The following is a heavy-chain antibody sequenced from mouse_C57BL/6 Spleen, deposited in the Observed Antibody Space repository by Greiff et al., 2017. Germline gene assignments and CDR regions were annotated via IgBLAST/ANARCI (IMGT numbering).Heavy chain of an antibody. CDR2: INPNNGGT. Sequence: EVQLQQSGPELVKPGASVKISCKASGYTFTDYYMNWVKQSHGKSLEWIGDINPNNGGTSYNQKFKGKATLTVDKSSSTAYMELRSLTSEDSAVYYCASYYGNLYYYAMDYWGQGTSVTVSS. CDR3: ASYYGNLYYYAMDY. J-gene: IGHJ4*01. D-gene: IGHD2-1*01. V-gene: IGHV1-26*01. CDR1: GYTFTDYY.